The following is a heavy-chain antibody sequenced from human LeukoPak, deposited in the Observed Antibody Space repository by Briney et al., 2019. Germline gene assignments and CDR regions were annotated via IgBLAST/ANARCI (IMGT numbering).Heavy chain of an antibody. Sequence: SETLSLTCTVSGGSISSYYWSWIRQPAGKGLEWIGRIYTSGSTYYNPSLKSRVTMSVETSKNQFSLKLTSVTDADTAVYYCARDAYYYDGSGYYVVDYWGQGTLVTVSS. D-gene: IGHD3-22*01. J-gene: IGHJ4*02. CDR2: IYTSGST. CDR1: GGSISSYY. CDR3: ARDAYYYDGSGYYVVDY. V-gene: IGHV4-4*07.